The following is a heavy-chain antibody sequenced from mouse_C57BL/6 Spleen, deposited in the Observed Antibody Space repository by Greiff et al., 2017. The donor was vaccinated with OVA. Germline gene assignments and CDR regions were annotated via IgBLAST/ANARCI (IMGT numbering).Heavy chain of an antibody. Sequence: QVQLQQPGAELVKPGASVKLSCKASGYTFTSYWMHWVKQRPGQGLEWVGMIHPNSGSTNYNEKFKSKATLTVDKSSSTAYMQLSSLTSEDSAVYYCASQDPHLLLRSYFDVWGTGTTVTVSS. D-gene: IGHD1-1*01. CDR2: IHPNSGST. J-gene: IGHJ1*03. CDR1: GYTFTSYW. V-gene: IGHV1-64*01. CDR3: ASQDPHLLLRSYFDV.